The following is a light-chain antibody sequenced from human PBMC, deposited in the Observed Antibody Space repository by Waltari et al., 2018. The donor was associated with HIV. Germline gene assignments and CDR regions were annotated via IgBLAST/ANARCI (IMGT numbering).Light chain of an antibody. V-gene: IGKV1-5*03. J-gene: IGKJ1*01. Sequence: DIEMTQSPSTLSASVGETVTITCRTSENIGNWLAWYQMKPGKAPDLLIYRASTLKSGVPSRFSGRGSGTEFALTVRGLQPDDFGTFFCQQYNVYPWTFGQGTRVDLK. CDR2: RAS. CDR3: QQYNVYPWT. CDR1: ENIGNW.